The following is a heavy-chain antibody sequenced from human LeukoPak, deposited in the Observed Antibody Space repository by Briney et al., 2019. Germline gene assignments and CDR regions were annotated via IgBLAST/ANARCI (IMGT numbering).Heavy chain of an antibody. J-gene: IGHJ4*02. Sequence: GASVKVSCRGFGYTFTSYGISWVRQAPGQGLEWMGWISAYNGNTNYAQKLQGRVTMTTDTSTSTAYMELRSLRSDDTAVYYCARGAPSDIAVALYYFDYWGQGTLVTVSS. CDR1: GYTFTSYG. CDR3: ARGAPSDIAVALYYFDY. D-gene: IGHD6-19*01. V-gene: IGHV1-18*01. CDR2: ISAYNGNT.